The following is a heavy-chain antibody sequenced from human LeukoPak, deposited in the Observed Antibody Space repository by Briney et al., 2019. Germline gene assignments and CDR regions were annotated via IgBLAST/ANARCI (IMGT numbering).Heavy chain of an antibody. Sequence: SVKVSCKASGGTFSSYAISWVRQAPGQGLEWMGGIIPIFGTANYAQKFQGRVTITADESTSTAYMELSSLRSDDTAVYYCARAWRSGWEEVDYWGQGTLVTVSS. D-gene: IGHD6-19*01. CDR2: IIPIFGTA. V-gene: IGHV1-69*13. J-gene: IGHJ4*02. CDR3: ARAWRSGWEEVDY. CDR1: GGTFSSYA.